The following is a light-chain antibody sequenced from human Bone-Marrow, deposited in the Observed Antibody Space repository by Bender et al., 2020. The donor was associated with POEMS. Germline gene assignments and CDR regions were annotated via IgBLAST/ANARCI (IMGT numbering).Light chain of an antibody. CDR1: SSDIGRYNY. CDR2: DVS. J-gene: IGLJ3*02. V-gene: IGLV2-14*03. Sequence: QSALTQTASVSGSPGQSITISCTGTSSDIGRYNYVSWYQRHPDKAPKLIIYDVSSRPSGVSSRFSGSKAGNTASLTISGLQAEDEADYYCCSYVGGSARVFGGGTKLTVL. CDR3: CSYVGGSARV.